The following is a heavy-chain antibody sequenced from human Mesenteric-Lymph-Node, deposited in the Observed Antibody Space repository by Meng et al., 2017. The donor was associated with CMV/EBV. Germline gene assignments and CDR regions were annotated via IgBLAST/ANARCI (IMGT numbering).Heavy chain of an antibody. D-gene: IGHD2-8*01. CDR1: GGTFSSYT. CDR3: SSLMSDAFDS. J-gene: IGHJ3*02. V-gene: IGHV1-69*05. Sequence: SVKVSCKASGGTFSSYTFNWVRQAPGQGLEWMGRIIAIYETTKVAQRLQGRVTITTDESTSTVYMELSGLRSEDTAVYYCSSLMSDAFDSWGQGTMVTVSS. CDR2: IIAIYETT.